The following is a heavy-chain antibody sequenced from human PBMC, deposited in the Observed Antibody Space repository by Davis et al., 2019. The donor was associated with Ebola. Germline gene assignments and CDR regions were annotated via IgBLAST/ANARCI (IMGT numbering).Heavy chain of an antibody. CDR1: GGSISSYY. Sequence: GSLRLSCTVSGGSISSYYWSWIRQPPGKGLEWIGYIYYSGSTNYNPSLKSRVTISVDTSKNQFSLKLSSVTAADTAVYYCAREPGSGSYYSDYWGQGTLVTVSS. V-gene: IGHV4-59*01. CDR2: IYYSGST. D-gene: IGHD3-10*01. CDR3: AREPGSGSYYSDY. J-gene: IGHJ4*02.